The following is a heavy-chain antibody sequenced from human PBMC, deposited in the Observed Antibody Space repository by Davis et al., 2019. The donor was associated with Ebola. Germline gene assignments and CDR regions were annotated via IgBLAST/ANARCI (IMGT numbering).Heavy chain of an antibody. Sequence: MPSETLSLTCTVSGGSISSYYWSWIRQPPGKGLEWIGYIYYSGSTSYNPSLKSRVTISLDTSRNQFSLQLRSVTAADTAVYYCARDWPGHWTYGMDVWGQGTTVTVSS. CDR1: GGSISSYY. D-gene: IGHD1-1*01. J-gene: IGHJ6*02. CDR3: ARDWPGHWTYGMDV. V-gene: IGHV4-59*01. CDR2: IYYSGST.